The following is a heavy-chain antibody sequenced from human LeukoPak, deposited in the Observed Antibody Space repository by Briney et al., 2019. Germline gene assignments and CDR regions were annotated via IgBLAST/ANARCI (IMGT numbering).Heavy chain of an antibody. Sequence: PGGSLRLSCAASGFTFTNFEMNWVRQAPGKGLEWVSYISYSGSTTSYADSVKGRFTISRDNAKNSLYLQMNSLRAEDTAVYYCARTDYWGQGTLVTVSS. CDR2: ISYSGSTT. J-gene: IGHJ4*02. CDR1: GFTFTNFE. V-gene: IGHV3-48*03. CDR3: ARTDY.